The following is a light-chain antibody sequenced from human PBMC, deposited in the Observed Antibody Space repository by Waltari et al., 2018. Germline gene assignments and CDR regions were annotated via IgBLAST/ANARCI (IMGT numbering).Light chain of an antibody. V-gene: IGKV4-1*01. CDR2: WAS. CDR3: QQHYSTPFT. J-gene: IGKJ4*01. CDR1: QSVLYSSNNKNY. Sequence: DIVMTQSPDSLAVSLGERATINFKSSQSVLYSSNNKNYLAWYQQKSGQPPKLLIYWASARESGVPDRFSGSGSGTDFTLTISSLQAEDVAVYYCQQHYSTPFTFGGGTKVEIK.